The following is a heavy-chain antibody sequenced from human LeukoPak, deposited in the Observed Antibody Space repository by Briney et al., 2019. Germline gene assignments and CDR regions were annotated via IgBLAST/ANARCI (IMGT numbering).Heavy chain of an antibody. Sequence: ASVKVSCKASGYSFTSHYMHWVRQAPGQGLEWLGLINPSGSSTLYAQKFQGRVTMTRDTSTSTVYMELSSLRSGDTAVYYCARFAVHRRLAVAGQFGLDYWGQGTLVTVSS. D-gene: IGHD6-19*01. V-gene: IGHV1-46*01. CDR2: INPSGSST. CDR1: GYSFTSHY. J-gene: IGHJ4*02. CDR3: ARFAVHRRLAVAGQFGLDY.